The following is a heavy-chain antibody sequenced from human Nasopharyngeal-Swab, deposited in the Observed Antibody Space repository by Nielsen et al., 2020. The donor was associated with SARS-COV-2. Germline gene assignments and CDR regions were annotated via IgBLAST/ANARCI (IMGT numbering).Heavy chain of an antibody. V-gene: IGHV4-4*02. J-gene: IGHJ4*02. D-gene: IGHD6-19*01. CDR3: ARDMGESSGWPDPFDY. Sequence: WIRQPPGKGLEWIGEVHRSGTTNCNPTLKSRVTISVDKSKNNFSLKLNSVTAADTAVYYCARDMGESSGWPDPFDYWGQGTLVTVSS. CDR2: VHRSGTT.